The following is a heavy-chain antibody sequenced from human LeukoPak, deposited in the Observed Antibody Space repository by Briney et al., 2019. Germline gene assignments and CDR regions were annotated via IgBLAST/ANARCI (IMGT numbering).Heavy chain of an antibody. CDR3: ASWAGNTQSDSWSGPFDY. V-gene: IGHV3-48*04. CDR1: GFTFSSFS. CDR2: IRTSGTNT. Sequence: GGSLRLSCAASGFTFSSFSMNWVRQAPGKGLEWVSFIRTSGTNTDYTGSVKGRFTISRDNAKNSLYLQMSSLRVEDTAVYYCASWAGNTQSDSWSGPFDYWGQGTLVTVSS. J-gene: IGHJ4*02. D-gene: IGHD3-3*01.